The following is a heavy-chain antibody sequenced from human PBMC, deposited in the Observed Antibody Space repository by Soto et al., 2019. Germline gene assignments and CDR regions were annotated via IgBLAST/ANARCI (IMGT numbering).Heavy chain of an antibody. CDR2: ISAYNGNT. CDR3: ARDIVVVPAARDWFDP. CDR1: CYTFTSYG. J-gene: IGHJ5*02. Sequence: SVKVSFKASCYTFTSYGISWVRQAPVQGLEWMGWISAYNGNTNYAQKLQGRVTMTTDTSTSTAYMELRSLRSDDTAVYYCARDIVVVPAARDWFDPWGQGTLVTVYS. D-gene: IGHD2-2*01. V-gene: IGHV1-18*01.